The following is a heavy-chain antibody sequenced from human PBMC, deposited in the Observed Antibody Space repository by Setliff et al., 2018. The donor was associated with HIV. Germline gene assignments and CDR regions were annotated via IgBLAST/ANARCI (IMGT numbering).Heavy chain of an antibody. CDR2: ISGSGGST. J-gene: IGHJ4*02. Sequence: GGSLSLTCAASGFTFSSYSMSWVRQAPGKGLEWVSAISGSGGSTYYADSVKGRFIISRDNSKNTLYLQMNSLRAQDTAIYYCAKDPRGSMVRGLINYFDYWGQGTLVTVSS. V-gene: IGHV3-23*01. CDR1: GFTFSSYS. D-gene: IGHD3-10*01. CDR3: AKDPRGSMVRGLINYFDY.